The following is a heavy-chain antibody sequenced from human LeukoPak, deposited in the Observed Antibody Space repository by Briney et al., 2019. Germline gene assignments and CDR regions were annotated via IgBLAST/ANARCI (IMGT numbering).Heavy chain of an antibody. Sequence: SVKVSCKASGGTFSSYAISWVRQAPGQGLEWMGRIIPILGIANYAQKFQGRVTITADKSTSTAYMELSSLRSEDTAVYYCARVENYYGSGGYTPYNWFDPWGQGTLVTVSS. CDR3: ARVENYYGSGGYTPYNWFDP. CDR2: IIPILGIA. V-gene: IGHV1-69*04. CDR1: GGTFSSYA. D-gene: IGHD3-10*01. J-gene: IGHJ5*02.